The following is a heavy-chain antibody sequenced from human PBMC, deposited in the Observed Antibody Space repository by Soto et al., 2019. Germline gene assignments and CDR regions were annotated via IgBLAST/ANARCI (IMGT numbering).Heavy chain of an antibody. CDR1: GFSLSTSGVG. D-gene: IGHD3-16*01. Sequence: QITLKESGPTLVKPTQTLTLTCTFSGFSLSTSGVGVGWIRQPPGKALEWLAIIYWDDNKHYSPSLKSRLTITKDTSKTQVVLTMTNMDPVDTATYYCAHKGGGDRILDYWGQGTLVTVSS. CDR2: IYWDDNK. V-gene: IGHV2-5*02. CDR3: AHKGGGDRILDY. J-gene: IGHJ4*02.